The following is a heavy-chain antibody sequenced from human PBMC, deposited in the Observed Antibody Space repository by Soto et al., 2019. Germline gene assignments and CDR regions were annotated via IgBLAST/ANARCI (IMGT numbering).Heavy chain of an antibody. CDR1: GYTLTELS. CDR3: ATISIAAAGYYCYGMDV. CDR2: FDPEDGET. V-gene: IGHV1-24*01. D-gene: IGHD6-13*01. J-gene: IGHJ6*02. Sequence: ASVKVSCKVSGYTLTELSMHWVRQAPGKGLEWMGGFDPEDGETIYAQKFQGRVTMTEDTSTDTAYMELSSLRSEDTAVYYCATISIAAAGYYCYGMDVWGQGTTVTVSS.